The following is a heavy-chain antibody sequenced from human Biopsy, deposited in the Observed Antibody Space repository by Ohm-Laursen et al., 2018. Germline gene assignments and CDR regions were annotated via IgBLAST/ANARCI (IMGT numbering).Heavy chain of an antibody. V-gene: IGHV1-46*01. CDR2: INPSGSTT. J-gene: IGHJ4*02. CDR3: ARNTGWYGDLYYFDY. D-gene: IGHD6-19*01. Sequence: GASVKVSCKASGYTFAGYYLHWVRQAPGQGLEWMGMINPSGSTTSYPQIFQGRVTMTRDTSKSTVYMELSSLRSADTAVYFCARNTGWYGDLYYFDYWGQGTLVIVSS. CDR1: GYTFAGYY.